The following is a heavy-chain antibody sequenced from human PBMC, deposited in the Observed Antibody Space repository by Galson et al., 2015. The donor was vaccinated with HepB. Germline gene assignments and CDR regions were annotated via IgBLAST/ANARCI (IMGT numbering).Heavy chain of an antibody. V-gene: IGHV3-30*04. Sequence: SLRLSCAASGFSFSNYAMHWVRQAPGNGLEWVAVISNDERNKYYVDSVKGRFTISRDNSKNTLYLQMNSLRAEDTAVYYCARDLLPPLLTPDAFDIWGQGTMVTVSS. CDR1: GFSFSNYA. CDR3: ARDLLPPLLTPDAFDI. J-gene: IGHJ3*02. CDR2: ISNDERNK.